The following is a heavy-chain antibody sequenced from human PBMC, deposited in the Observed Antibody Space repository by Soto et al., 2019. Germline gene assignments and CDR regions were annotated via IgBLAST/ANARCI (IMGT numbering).Heavy chain of an antibody. Sequence: SSETLSLTCTVSGGSISSYYWSWIRQPPGKGLEWIGYIYYSGSTNYNPSLKSRVTISVDTSKNQFSLKLSSVTAADTAVYYCARQGLPGAFDYWGQGTLVTVSS. J-gene: IGHJ4*02. CDR3: ARQGLPGAFDY. CDR2: IYYSGST. D-gene: IGHD5-12*01. CDR1: GGSISSYY. V-gene: IGHV4-59*08.